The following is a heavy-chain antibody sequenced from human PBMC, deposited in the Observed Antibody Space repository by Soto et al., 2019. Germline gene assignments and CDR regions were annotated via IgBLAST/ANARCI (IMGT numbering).Heavy chain of an antibody. V-gene: IGHV3-23*01. Sequence: EVQLLESGGGSAQPGGSLRLSCAASGLTFSVYAMNWVRQAPGKGLEWVAGISGNGHRTIYADSVKGRFTISRDNSKNTLYLQMNSLRVEDTAVYYCANFRYFDWSYPGYYFDYWGQGTVVFVSS. CDR1: GLTFSVYA. CDR3: ANFRYFDWSYPGYYFDY. CDR2: ISGNGHRT. D-gene: IGHD3-9*01. J-gene: IGHJ4*02.